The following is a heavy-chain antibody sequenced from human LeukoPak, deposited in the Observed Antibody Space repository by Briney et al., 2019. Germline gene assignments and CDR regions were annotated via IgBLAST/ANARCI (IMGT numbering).Heavy chain of an antibody. CDR2: IWYDGSNK. CDR1: GFTVNSKY. V-gene: IGHV3-33*08. Sequence: GGSLRLSCAASGFTVNSKYMSWVRQAPGKGLEWVAVIWYDGSNKYYADSVKGRFTISRDNSKNTLYLQMNSLRAEDTAVYYCARVRIAAAGWEVYYYYGMDVWGQGTTVTVSS. D-gene: IGHD6-13*01. J-gene: IGHJ6*02. CDR3: ARVRIAAAGWEVYYYYGMDV.